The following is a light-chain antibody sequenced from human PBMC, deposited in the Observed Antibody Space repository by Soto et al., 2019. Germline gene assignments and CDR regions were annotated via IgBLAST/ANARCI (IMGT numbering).Light chain of an antibody. J-gene: IGKJ1*01. CDR2: DAS. CDR3: QQYSVYWT. CDR1: QSVSTR. V-gene: IGKV1-5*02. Sequence: DIQMTQSPSSLSASVGARVPIICRASQSVSTRLAWYQQKPGKAPKVLIYDASSWAGGVPSRFTGSGSGTEFTLTINSLQPDDFATYYCQQYSVYWTFGQGTKVDIK.